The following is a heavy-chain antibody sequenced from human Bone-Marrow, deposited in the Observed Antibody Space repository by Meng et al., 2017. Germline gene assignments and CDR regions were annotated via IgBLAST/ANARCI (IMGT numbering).Heavy chain of an antibody. V-gene: IGHV4-34*01. J-gene: IGHJ4*02. CDR3: AREAYSTSLSSATGFDY. CDR2: INHSGST. Sequence: QVQLQQWGAGLLKPSETLSLTCAVYGGSFSGYYWSWIRQPPGKGLEWIGEINHSGSTNINPSLKSRVTILADTSKNQFSLKVRSVTAADTAVYYCAREAYSTSLSSATGFDYWGQGTLVTVSS. CDR1: GGSFSGYY. D-gene: IGHD6-13*01.